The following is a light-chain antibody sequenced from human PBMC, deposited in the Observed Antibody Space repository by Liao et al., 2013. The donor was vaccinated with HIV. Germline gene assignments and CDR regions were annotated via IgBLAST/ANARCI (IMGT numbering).Light chain of an antibody. J-gene: IGLJ1*01. Sequence: SYELTQPPSVSVAPGKTARITCGGNNIGSKSVHWYQQKPGQAPVLVIYYDSDRPSGIPERFSGSNSGNTATLTISGTQAMDEADYYCQAWDSSTFXVFGTGTKVTVL. CDR1: NIGSKS. CDR3: QAWDSSTFXV. V-gene: IGLV3-21*01. CDR2: YDS.